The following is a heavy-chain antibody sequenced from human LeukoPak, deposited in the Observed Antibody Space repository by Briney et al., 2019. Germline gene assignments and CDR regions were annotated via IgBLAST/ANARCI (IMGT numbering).Heavy chain of an antibody. CDR3: ARGDYPPSYDFWSGYFLV. CDR1: GFTFSSYT. Sequence: GGSLRLSCAASGFTFSSYTIHWVRQAPGKGLEWVALISDDGTNKYYVDSVKGRFTISRDNSKNTLYLQMNSLRAEDTAVYYCARGDYPPSYDFWSGYFLVWGQGTTATVSS. D-gene: IGHD3-3*01. CDR2: ISDDGTNK. V-gene: IGHV3-30-3*01. J-gene: IGHJ6*02.